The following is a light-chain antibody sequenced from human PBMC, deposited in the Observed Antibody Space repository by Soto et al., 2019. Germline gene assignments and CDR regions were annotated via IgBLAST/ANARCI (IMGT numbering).Light chain of an antibody. CDR2: GAS. Sequence: IVLTQSPAILSLSPGERATLSCRASQSVGGSLVWYQQKPGQAPRLLIHGASTRAPGVPARFSGSGSGTEFTLTISSLQSEDFAVYYCQHYYEWPRMFGQGTKVDIK. CDR3: QHYYEWPRM. J-gene: IGKJ1*01. V-gene: IGKV3-15*01. CDR1: QSVGGS.